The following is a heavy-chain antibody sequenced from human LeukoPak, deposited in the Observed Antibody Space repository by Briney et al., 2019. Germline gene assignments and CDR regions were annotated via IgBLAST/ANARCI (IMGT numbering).Heavy chain of an antibody. Sequence: GGSLRLSCAASGFIFSNYGMHWVRQAPGKGLEWVAFIQYNGTTKDYADSVKGRSTISRDNSKNTVSLQMNSLTAEDTALYYCAKDIRRGYNFGYDQFAYWGQGTLVTVSS. J-gene: IGHJ4*02. CDR2: IQYNGTTK. CDR3: AKDIRRGYNFGYDQFAY. V-gene: IGHV3-30*02. CDR1: GFIFSNYG. D-gene: IGHD5-18*01.